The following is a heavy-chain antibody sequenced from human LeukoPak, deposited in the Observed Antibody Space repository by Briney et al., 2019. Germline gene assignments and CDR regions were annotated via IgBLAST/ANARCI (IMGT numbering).Heavy chain of an antibody. J-gene: IGHJ4*02. CDR2: ISYSGGAT. CDR3: AKPGGPTRVGPSQYFEE. D-gene: IGHD1-26*01. V-gene: IGHV3-23*01. CDR1: GFTFSEYG. Sequence: PRGSLRLSFSASGFTFSEYGMVSVRQAPGKGLELVSAISYSGGATYYADSVKCRFTISRHNYQSTVNLQMDSLTAKDTDVYYCAKPGGPTRVGPSQYFEEWGQGTLVTVPS.